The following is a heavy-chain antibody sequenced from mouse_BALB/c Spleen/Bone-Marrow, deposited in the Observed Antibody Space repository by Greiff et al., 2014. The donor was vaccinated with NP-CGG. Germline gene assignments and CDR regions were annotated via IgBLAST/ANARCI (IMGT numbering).Heavy chain of an antibody. Sequence: QVQLQQSGPGLVRPSQSLSITCTVSGFSLTTYGVHWVRQSPGKGLEWLGVIWSGGSTDYNAAFISRLSISKDNSKSQVFFKMNSLQANDTAIYYCARNHRGYYFDYWGQGTTLTVSS. CDR1: GFSLTTYG. V-gene: IGHV2-2*02. D-gene: IGHD3-1*01. CDR3: ARNHRGYYFDY. J-gene: IGHJ2*01. CDR2: IWSGGST.